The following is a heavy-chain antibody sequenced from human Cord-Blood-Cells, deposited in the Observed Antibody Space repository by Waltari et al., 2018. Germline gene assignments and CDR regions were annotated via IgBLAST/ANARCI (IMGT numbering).Heavy chain of an antibody. D-gene: IGHD6-13*01. V-gene: IGHV4-34*01. Sequence: QVQLQQWGAGLLKPSETLSLTCAVYGGSFSGYYWSWIRQPPGKGLEWIGEINHSGSTNYTPSLKSRVTISVDTSTNQFSLTLSSVTAADTAVYYCARGRGSSSWLDYWGQGTLVTVSS. CDR3: ARGRGSSSWLDY. CDR2: INHSGST. J-gene: IGHJ4*02. CDR1: GGSFSGYY.